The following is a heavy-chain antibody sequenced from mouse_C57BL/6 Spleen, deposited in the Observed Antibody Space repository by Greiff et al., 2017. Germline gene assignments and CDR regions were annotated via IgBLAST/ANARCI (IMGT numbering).Heavy chain of an antibody. J-gene: IGHJ3*01. Sequence: VQLQQPGAELVRPGSSVKLSCKASGYTFTSYWMDWVKQRPGQGLEWIGNIYPSDSETHYNQKFKDKATLTVDKSSSTAYMQLSSLTSEDSAVYYCARWDYGGDWGQGTLVTVSA. CDR3: ARWDYGGD. D-gene: IGHD1-2*01. V-gene: IGHV1-61*01. CDR1: GYTFTSYW. CDR2: IYPSDSET.